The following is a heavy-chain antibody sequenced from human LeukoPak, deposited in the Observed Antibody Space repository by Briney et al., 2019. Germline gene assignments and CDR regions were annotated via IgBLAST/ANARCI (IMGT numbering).Heavy chain of an antibody. CDR1: GYTFTGYY. V-gene: IGHV1-2*02. D-gene: IGHD4-17*01. CDR3: ARVAGKTLSTGLIGY. CDR2: INPNSGGT. J-gene: IGHJ4*02. Sequence: GASVKVSCKASGYTFTGYYMHWVRQAPGQGLEWMGLINPNSGGTNYAQKFQGRVTMTRDTSISTAYMELSRLRSDDTAVYYCARVAGKTLSTGLIGYWGQGTLVTVSS.